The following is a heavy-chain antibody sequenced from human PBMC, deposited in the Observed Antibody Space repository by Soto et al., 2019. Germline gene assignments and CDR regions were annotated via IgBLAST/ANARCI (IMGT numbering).Heavy chain of an antibody. CDR3: ARDKITGLFDY. CDR2: INHSGST. D-gene: IGHD2-8*02. V-gene: IGHV4-39*07. Sequence: SETLSLTCTVSGGSISSGDYYWSWIRQPPGTGLEWIGEINHSGSTNYNPSLKSRVTISVDTSKNQFSLKLASVTAADTAVYYCARDKITGLFDYWGQGTLVTVSS. CDR1: GGSISSGDYY. J-gene: IGHJ4*02.